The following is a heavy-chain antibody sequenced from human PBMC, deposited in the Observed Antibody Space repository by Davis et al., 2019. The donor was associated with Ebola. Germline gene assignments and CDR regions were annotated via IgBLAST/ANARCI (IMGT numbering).Heavy chain of an antibody. D-gene: IGHD6-13*01. CDR1: GGSMYDNY. Sequence: MPGGSLRLSCTVSGGSMYDNYWSWIRQPPGKGLEWIGYITDGGSTNYNPSLKSRLTISRDSSKNQFSLKLTSVTTDDTAVYYCVKHVGGVYRSTWYYFDLWGQGTLVSVSS. CDR2: ITDGGST. CDR3: VKHVGGVYRSTWYYFDL. V-gene: IGHV4-59*08. J-gene: IGHJ4*02.